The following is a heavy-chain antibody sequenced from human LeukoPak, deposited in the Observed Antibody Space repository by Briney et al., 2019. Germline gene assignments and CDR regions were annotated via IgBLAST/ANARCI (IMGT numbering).Heavy chain of an antibody. J-gene: IGHJ4*02. CDR2: IKPNSGAT. D-gene: IGHD1-7*01. CDR1: GYTFTGYN. Sequence: ASVKVSCKTSGYTFTGYNIHWVRQAPGQGLEWMGWIKPNSGATQYAQKFRGRVTMTRDTSISTAYMELSSLRYDDTAVYYCAKMETTTTQTTHLDYWGQGTLVTVSS. V-gene: IGHV1-2*02. CDR3: AKMETTTTQTTHLDY.